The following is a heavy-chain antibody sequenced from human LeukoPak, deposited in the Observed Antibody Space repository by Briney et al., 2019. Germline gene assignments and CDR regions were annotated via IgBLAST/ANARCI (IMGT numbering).Heavy chain of an antibody. J-gene: IGHJ4*02. CDR1: GFTFSSYA. CDR3: TTFYHEYSPY. Sequence: GGSLRLSCAASGFTFSSYAMSWVRQAPGKGLEWVSAISCSGGSTYYADPVKGRFTISRDNSKNTLYLQMNSLKTEDTAVYYCTTFYHEYSPYWGRGTLVTVSS. D-gene: IGHD2/OR15-2a*01. V-gene: IGHV3-23*01. CDR2: ISCSGGST.